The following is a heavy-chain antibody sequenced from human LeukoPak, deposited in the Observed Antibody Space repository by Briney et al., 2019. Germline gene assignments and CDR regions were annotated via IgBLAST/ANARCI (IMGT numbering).Heavy chain of an antibody. Sequence: GGSLRLSCAASGFTFSSYAMHWVRQAPGKGLEWVAVISYDGSNKYYADSVKGRFTISRDNSKNTLYLQMNSLRAEDTAVYYCAREDHCSSTSCPRTFDYWGQGTLVTVSS. CDR1: GFTFSSYA. CDR3: AREDHCSSTSCPRTFDY. V-gene: IGHV3-30-3*01. D-gene: IGHD2-2*01. J-gene: IGHJ4*02. CDR2: ISYDGSNK.